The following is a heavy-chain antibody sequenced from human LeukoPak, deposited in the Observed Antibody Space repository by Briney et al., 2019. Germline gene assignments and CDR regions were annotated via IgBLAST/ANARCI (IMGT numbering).Heavy chain of an antibody. D-gene: IGHD1-7*01. J-gene: IGHJ4*02. Sequence: GGSLRLSCAASGFTFSSYWMSWFRQAPGKGLEWVANIKQDGSEKYYVDSVKGRFTISRDNAKNSLYLQMNSLRAEDTAVYYCASRGNYAPFDYWGQGTLVTVSS. CDR2: IKQDGSEK. CDR1: GFTFSSYW. V-gene: IGHV3-7*01. CDR3: ASRGNYAPFDY.